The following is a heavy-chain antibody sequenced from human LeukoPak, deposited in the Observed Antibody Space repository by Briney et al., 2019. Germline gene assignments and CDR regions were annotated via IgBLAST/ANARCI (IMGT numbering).Heavy chain of an antibody. CDR1: GYTFTKYA. Sequence: GASVKVSCKASGYTFTKYAMNRVRQAPGQGLEWVGWINTNTGNPKYAQGFTGRFVFSLDTSVSTAYLQISSLKAEDTAVYYCARIESHGSLGVWGNGTTVTVSS. V-gene: IGHV7-4-1*02. CDR3: ARIESHGSLGV. CDR2: INTNTGNP. J-gene: IGHJ6*04.